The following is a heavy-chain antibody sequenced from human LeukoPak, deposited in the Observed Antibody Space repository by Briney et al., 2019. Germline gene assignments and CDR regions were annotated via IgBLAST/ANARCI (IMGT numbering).Heavy chain of an antibody. CDR3: ARSPPGISYYFDY. V-gene: IGHV3-33*01. D-gene: IGHD6-6*01. Sequence: GGSLRLSCAASGFIFSSYGMHWVRQAPGKGLEWVAVIWYDGSNKYYADSVKGRFTISRDNSKNTLYLQMNSLRAEDTAVYYCARSPPGISYYFDYWGQGTLVTVSS. CDR1: GFIFSSYG. J-gene: IGHJ4*02. CDR2: IWYDGSNK.